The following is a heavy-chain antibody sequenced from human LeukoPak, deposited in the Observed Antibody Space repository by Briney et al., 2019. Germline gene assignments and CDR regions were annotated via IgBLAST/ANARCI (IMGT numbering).Heavy chain of an antibody. D-gene: IGHD5-18*01. Sequence: GGSLSLSCAASGFSVSNNYMHWVRQAPEKGLEWVSVLSSAESADYADSVKGRFTISRDNSKNTLYMQMNSLRAEDTAVYYCAKGYSYGTDYWGQGTLVTVSS. J-gene: IGHJ4*02. CDR2: LSSAESA. CDR1: GFSVSNNY. CDR3: AKGYSYGTDY. V-gene: IGHV3-66*01.